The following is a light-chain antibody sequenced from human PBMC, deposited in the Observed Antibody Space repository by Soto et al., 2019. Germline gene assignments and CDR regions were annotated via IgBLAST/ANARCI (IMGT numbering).Light chain of an antibody. CDR2: GAS. CDR1: QSVSSSN. Sequence: EIVLTQSPGTLSLSPGERATLSCRASQSVSSSNLAWYQQKPGQAPRLLIYGASSRATGIPDRFSGSGSGTDFTLTSSRLEPEDFEVYYWQQYGSSPWTFGQGTKVEIK. J-gene: IGKJ1*01. V-gene: IGKV3-20*01. CDR3: QQYGSSPWT.